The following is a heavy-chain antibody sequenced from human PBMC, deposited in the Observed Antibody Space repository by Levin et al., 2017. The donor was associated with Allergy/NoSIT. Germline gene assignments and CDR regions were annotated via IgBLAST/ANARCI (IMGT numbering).Heavy chain of an antibody. J-gene: IGHJ4*02. D-gene: IGHD2-15*01. CDR2: INPSGGST. Sequence: ASVKVSCKASGYTFTSYYMHWVRQAPGQGLEWMGIINPSGGSTSYAQKFQGRVTMTRDTSTSTVYMELSSLRSEDTAVYYCARDPVVVAAATSYFDYWGQGTLVTVSS. V-gene: IGHV1-46*01. CDR3: ARDPVVVAAATSYFDY. CDR1: GYTFTSYY.